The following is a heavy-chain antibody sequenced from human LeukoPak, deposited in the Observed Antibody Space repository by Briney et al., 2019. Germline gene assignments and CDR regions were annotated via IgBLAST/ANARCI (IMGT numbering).Heavy chain of an antibody. V-gene: IGHV1-2*04. CDR1: GYTSTGYY. Sequence: ASVKVSCKASGYTSTGYYMHWVRQAPGQGLEWMGWINPNSGGTNYAQKFQGWVTMTRDTSISTAYMELSRLRSDDTAVYYCARDSASSGWSSYYYYGMDVWGQGTTVTVSS. CDR2: INPNSGGT. D-gene: IGHD6-19*01. CDR3: ARDSASSGWSSYYYYGMDV. J-gene: IGHJ6*02.